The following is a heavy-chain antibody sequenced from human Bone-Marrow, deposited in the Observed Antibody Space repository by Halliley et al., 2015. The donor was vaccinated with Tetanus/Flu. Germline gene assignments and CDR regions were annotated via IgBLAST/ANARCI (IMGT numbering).Heavy chain of an antibody. V-gene: IGHV3-30*07. J-gene: IGHJ4*02. CDR3: AREETDSDQPFFDY. Sequence: FTFSRDNSKNTLSLQMNSLRADDTAVYYCAREETDSDQPFFDYWGQGTLVTVSS. D-gene: IGHD2-2*01.